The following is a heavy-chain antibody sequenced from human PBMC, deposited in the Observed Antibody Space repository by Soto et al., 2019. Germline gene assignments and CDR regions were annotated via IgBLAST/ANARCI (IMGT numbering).Heavy chain of an antibody. CDR3: AHRGYGDHGSAFDI. J-gene: IGHJ3*02. D-gene: IGHD4-17*01. CDR1: GFSLSTSGVG. V-gene: IGHV2-5*02. Sequence: QITLKESGPTLVKPTQTLTLTCTFSGFSLSTSGVGVGWIRQPPGKALEWLALIYWDDDKHYSPSLKSRLTITKDTSKNQVVLTMTNMDNVDTATSYCAHRGYGDHGSAFDIWGQGTMFTVSS. CDR2: IYWDDDK.